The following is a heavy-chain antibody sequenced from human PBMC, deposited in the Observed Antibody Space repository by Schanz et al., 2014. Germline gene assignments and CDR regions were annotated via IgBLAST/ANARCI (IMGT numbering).Heavy chain of an antibody. CDR2: VLYSGST. CDR3: ARDRGHGDLPGDI. D-gene: IGHD4-17*01. V-gene: IGHV4-31*03. CDR1: GGSVSSGGDY. Sequence: QVQLQESGPGLVKPSQTLSLTCTVSGGSVSSGGDYWSWIRQHPGKGLELIGYVLYSGSTHYNPSLKSRVSISVDTSKNQLSLNLSSATAADTAVYYCARDRGHGDLPGDIWGQGTMXTVSS. J-gene: IGHJ3*02.